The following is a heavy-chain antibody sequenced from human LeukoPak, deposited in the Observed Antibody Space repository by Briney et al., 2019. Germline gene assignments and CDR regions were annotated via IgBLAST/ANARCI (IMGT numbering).Heavy chain of an antibody. V-gene: IGHV5-51*01. CDR1: GYSFTSYW. J-gene: IGHJ4*02. Sequence: GESLKISCKGSGYSFTSYWIGWVRPMPGKGLEWMGIIYPGDSDTRYSPSFQGQVTISADKSISTAYLQWSSLKASDTAMYYCARPGLEAAAVLDYFDYWGQGTLVTVSS. D-gene: IGHD6-13*01. CDR3: ARPGLEAAAVLDYFDY. CDR2: IYPGDSDT.